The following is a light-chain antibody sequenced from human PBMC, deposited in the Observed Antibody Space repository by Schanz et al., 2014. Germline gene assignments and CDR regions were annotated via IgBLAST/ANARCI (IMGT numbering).Light chain of an antibody. J-gene: IGKJ4*01. CDR3: QHYDVPPLT. CDR1: QSVRSRN. CDR2: AAS. Sequence: EAVLTQSPGTLSLSPGERATLSCRASQSVRSRNLAWYQQKPGQAPRLLIYAASSRATGIPDRFSGAGSGXXFTLTISRLEPXXXXXXHCQHYDVPPLTFGGGTKVEIK. V-gene: IGKV3-20*01.